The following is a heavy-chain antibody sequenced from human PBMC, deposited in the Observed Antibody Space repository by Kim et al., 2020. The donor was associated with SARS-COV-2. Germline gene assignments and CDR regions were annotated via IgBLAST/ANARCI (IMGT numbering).Heavy chain of an antibody. CDR1: GGSISSSNW. D-gene: IGHD3-9*01. Sequence: SETLSLTCAVSGGSISSSNWWSWVLQPPGKGLEWIGVIYHSGSTNYNPSLKSRVTISVDKSKNQFSLKLSSVTAADTAVYYCATTYYDILTGSYYFDYWGQGTLVTVSS. J-gene: IGHJ4*02. V-gene: IGHV4-4*02. CDR2: IYHSGST. CDR3: ATTYYDILTGSYYFDY.